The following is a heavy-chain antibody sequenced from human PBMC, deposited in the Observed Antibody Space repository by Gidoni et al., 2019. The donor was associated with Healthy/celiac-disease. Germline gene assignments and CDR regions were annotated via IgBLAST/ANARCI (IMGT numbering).Heavy chain of an antibody. Sequence: QVQLQESGPGLVKPSETLSLTCTVSGGSISSYYWSWIRQPPGKGLEWIGYIYYSGSTNYNPSLKSRVTISVDTSKNQFSLKLSSVTAADTAVYYCARDKGGDGMDVWGQGTTVTVSS. CDR1: GGSISSYY. CDR2: IYYSGST. CDR3: ARDKGGDGMDV. D-gene: IGHD3-16*01. V-gene: IGHV4-59*01. J-gene: IGHJ6*02.